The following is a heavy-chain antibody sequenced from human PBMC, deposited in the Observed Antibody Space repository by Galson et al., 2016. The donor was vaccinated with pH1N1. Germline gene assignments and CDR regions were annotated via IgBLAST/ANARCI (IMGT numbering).Heavy chain of an antibody. D-gene: IGHD6-13*01. CDR2: ISSSSSYI. J-gene: IGHJ4*02. CDR1: GFTFSSYS. V-gene: IGHV3-21*01. CDR3: ARETAAAGTDFDY. Sequence: SLRLSCAASGFTFSSYSMNWVRQAPGKGLEWVSSISSSSSYIYYADSVKGRFTISRDNAKNSLYQQMNSLRAEDTAVYYCARETAAAGTDFDYWGQGTLVTVSS.